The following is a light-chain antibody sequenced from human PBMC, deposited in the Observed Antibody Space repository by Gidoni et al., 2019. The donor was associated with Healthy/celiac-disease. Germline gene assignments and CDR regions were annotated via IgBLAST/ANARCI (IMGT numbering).Light chain of an antibody. J-gene: IGLJ1*01. CDR2: EVS. Sequence: QSALTKPASVSGSPGQSTTISCTGTSSDVGGYNYVSWYQQHPGKAPKLMIYEVSNRPSGVSNRFSGSKSGNTASLTISGLQAEDEADYYCSSYTSSSTPLYVFGTGTKVTVL. CDR1: SSDVGGYNY. V-gene: IGLV2-14*01. CDR3: SSYTSSSTPLYV.